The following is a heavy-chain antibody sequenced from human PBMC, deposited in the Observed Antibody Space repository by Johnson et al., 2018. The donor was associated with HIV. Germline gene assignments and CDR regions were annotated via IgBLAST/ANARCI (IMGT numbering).Heavy chain of an antibody. CDR1: GFTVSSNY. CDR2: IYSGGST. V-gene: IGHV3-53*01. D-gene: IGHD3-3*01. CDR3: ARGNYDFWSGRHRGAFDI. Sequence: VQLVESGGTLIQPGGSLRLSCAASGFTVSSNYMSWVRQAPGKGLEWVSVIYSGGSTYYADSVKGRFTISRDNSKNTLYLQMNSLRAEDTAVYYCARGNYDFWSGRHRGAFDIWGQGTMVTVSS. J-gene: IGHJ3*02.